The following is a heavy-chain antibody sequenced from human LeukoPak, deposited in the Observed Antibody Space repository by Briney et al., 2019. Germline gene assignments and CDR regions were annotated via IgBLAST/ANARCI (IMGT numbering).Heavy chain of an antibody. Sequence: SETLSLTCTVSGGSISSGSYYWTWIRQPAGKGLEYIGRIYTSGSTSYNPSLKSRVTISVDTSKNQFSLKLSSVTAADTAVYYCARGPTVGCSSTSCYRRAFDIWGQGTMVTVSS. D-gene: IGHD2-2*01. CDR1: GGSISSGSYY. CDR2: IYTSGST. CDR3: ARGPTVGCSSTSCYRRAFDI. J-gene: IGHJ3*02. V-gene: IGHV4-61*02.